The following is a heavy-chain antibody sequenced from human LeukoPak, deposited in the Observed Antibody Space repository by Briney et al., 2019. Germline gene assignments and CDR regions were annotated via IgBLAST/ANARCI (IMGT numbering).Heavy chain of an antibody. CDR3: AKFIAVAGNDY. V-gene: IGHV3-30*18. CDR2: ISYDGSNK. D-gene: IGHD6-19*01. Sequence: GVSLRLSCAASGFTFSSYGRHWVRQAPGKGLEWVAVISYDGSNKYYADSVKGRFTISRDNSKNTLYLQMNSLRAEDTAVYYCAKFIAVAGNDYWGQGTLVTVSS. J-gene: IGHJ4*02. CDR1: GFTFSSYG.